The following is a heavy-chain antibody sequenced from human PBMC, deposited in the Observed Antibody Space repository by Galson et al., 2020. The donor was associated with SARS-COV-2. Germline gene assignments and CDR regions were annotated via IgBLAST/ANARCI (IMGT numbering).Heavy chain of an antibody. D-gene: IGHD6-13*01. CDR1: GFTFSSYA. V-gene: IGHV3-30*04. CDR2: LSYDGSNK. Sequence: GGSLRLYCAASGFTFSSYAMHWVRQAPGKGLEWVAVLSYDGSNKYYADSVKGRFTISRDNSKNTLYLQMNSLRAEDTAVYYCAKEGMGYSSSWYEGKSGDYLDYWGQGTLVTVSS. CDR3: AKEGMGYSSSWYEGKSGDYLDY. J-gene: IGHJ4*02.